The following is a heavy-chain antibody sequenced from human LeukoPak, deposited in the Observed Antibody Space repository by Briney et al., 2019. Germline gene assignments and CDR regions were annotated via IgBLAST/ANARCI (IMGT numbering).Heavy chain of an antibody. V-gene: IGHV1-3*01. CDR2: INAGNGNT. D-gene: IGHD1-14*01. Sequence: ASVKVSCKASGYIFISYAMHWVRQAPGQRLEWMGWINAGNGNTKYSQKFQGRVTITRDTSTNTLYMELSSLRSEDTAVYYCARDQAAITTPLAWSFALWGRGTLATVSS. CDR3: ARDQAAITTPLAWSFAL. CDR1: GYIFISYA. J-gene: IGHJ2*01.